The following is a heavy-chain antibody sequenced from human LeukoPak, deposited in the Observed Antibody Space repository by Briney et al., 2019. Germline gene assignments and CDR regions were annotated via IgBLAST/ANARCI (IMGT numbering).Heavy chain of an antibody. Sequence: PGGSLRLSCAASGFTFSASAIHWVRQASGKGLEWVGRVRTKANSYATAYTASVKGRFTISRDDSKNTAYLQMSSLKTEDTAVYYCTRQDAYYEMDVWGQGTTVTASS. J-gene: IGHJ6*02. CDR3: TRQDAYYEMDV. CDR1: GFTFSASA. V-gene: IGHV3-73*01. CDR2: VRTKANSYAT.